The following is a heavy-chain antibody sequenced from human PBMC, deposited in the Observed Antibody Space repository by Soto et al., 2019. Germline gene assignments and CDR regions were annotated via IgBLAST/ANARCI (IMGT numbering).Heavy chain of an antibody. J-gene: IGHJ4*02. Sequence: GGSLRLSCAASGFSFSSHGMHWVRQAPGKGLEWVAVIYYDGSNKYYADSVKGRFTISRDNSKNTLYLQMNSLRVEDTAVYYCAGGSRPYAYGTYFDYWGQGTLVTVSS. V-gene: IGHV3-33*01. CDR1: GFSFSSHG. CDR3: AGGSRPYAYGTYFDY. CDR2: IYYDGSNK. D-gene: IGHD3-10*01.